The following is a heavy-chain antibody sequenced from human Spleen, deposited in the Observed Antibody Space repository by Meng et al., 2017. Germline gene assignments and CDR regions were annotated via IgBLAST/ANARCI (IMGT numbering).Heavy chain of an antibody. Sequence: QLQLQESGPGLVKPSQTLSLTCAVSGDSITNYNWWSWVRQPPGKGLEWIGEIPHSGSSAYNPSLKSRVTMSIDKSKNQFSLTLTSVTAADTAVYYCTRGSGGSVWGQGTLVTVSS. CDR2: IPHSGSS. J-gene: IGHJ4*02. D-gene: IGHD3-10*01. CDR1: GDSITNYNW. CDR3: TRGSGGSV. V-gene: IGHV4-4*02.